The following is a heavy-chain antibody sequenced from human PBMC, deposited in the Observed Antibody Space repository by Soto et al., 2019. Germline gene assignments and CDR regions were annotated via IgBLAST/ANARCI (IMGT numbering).Heavy chain of an antibody. J-gene: IGHJ4*02. CDR3: ARADYGDYEEGNFDY. V-gene: IGHV3-48*02. CDR1: GFTFSSYS. D-gene: IGHD4-17*01. Sequence: GGSLRLSCAASGFTFSSYSMNWVRQAPGKGLEWVSCISSSSSTIYYADSVKGRFTISRDNAKNSLYLQMNSLRDEDTAVYYCARADYGDYEEGNFDYWGQGTLVTVSS. CDR2: ISSSSSTI.